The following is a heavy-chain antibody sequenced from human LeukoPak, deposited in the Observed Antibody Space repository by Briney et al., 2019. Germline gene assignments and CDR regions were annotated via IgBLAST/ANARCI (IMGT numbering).Heavy chain of an antibody. CDR2: IHPNSGGT. V-gene: IGHV1-2*02. D-gene: IGHD5-12*01. J-gene: IGHJ4*02. CDR1: GYTFTGYY. Sequence: GSVKVSGKASGYTFTGYYMHWVRQAPGQGLEWMGWIHPNSGGTNYAQKFQGRVTMTRDTSLSTAYVELSRLRSDDTAVYYCARTNSGYDFIPDYWGQGTLVTVSS. CDR3: ARTNSGYDFIPDY.